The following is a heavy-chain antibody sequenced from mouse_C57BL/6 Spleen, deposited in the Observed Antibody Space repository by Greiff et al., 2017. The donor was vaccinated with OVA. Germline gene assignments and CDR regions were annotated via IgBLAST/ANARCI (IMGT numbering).Heavy chain of an antibody. D-gene: IGHD1-1*02. CDR1: GYTFTDYN. CDR2: INPNNGGT. Sequence: EVKLVESGPELVKPGASVKMSCKASGYTFTDYNMHWVKQSHGKSLEWIGYINPNNGGTSYNQKFKGKATLTVNKSSSTAYMELRSLTSEDSAVYYCARAGPDGVLDYWGQGTTLTVSS. V-gene: IGHV1-22*01. CDR3: ARAGPDGVLDY. J-gene: IGHJ2*01.